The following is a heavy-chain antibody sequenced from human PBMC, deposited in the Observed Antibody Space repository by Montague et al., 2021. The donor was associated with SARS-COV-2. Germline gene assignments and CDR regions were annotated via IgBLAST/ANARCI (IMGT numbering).Heavy chain of an antibody. CDR2: IYWNDDK. CDR3: ARTPDCGYRYGRCTYSFDI. V-gene: IGHV2-5*01. D-gene: IGHD5-18*01. J-gene: IGHJ3*02. Sequence: PALVKPTQTLTLTCTFSGFSLSTSGVGVGWIRQPPGKALEWLALIYWNDDKRYSPSLKSRLTITKDTSKNQVVLTMTNMDPVDTATYYCARTPDCGYRYGRCTYSFDIWGQGTRGTVSA. CDR1: GFSLSTSGVG.